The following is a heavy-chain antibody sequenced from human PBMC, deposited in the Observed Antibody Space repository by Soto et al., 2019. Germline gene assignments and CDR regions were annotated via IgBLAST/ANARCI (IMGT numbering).Heavy chain of an antibody. V-gene: IGHV4-59*01. Sequence: QVQLQESGPGLVKPSETLSLPCTVSGGSISSYYWSWLRQPPGKGLEWIGYNYYSGSNNYNPSLKXXVTNSADTTKXXFXLXXSSVAAADATEHYSAMALPQWGGECYTKRRTAVSSWGRGTKVTVSS. CDR2: NYYSGSN. CDR1: GGSISSYY. D-gene: IGHD2-21*01. J-gene: IGHJ3*01. CDR3: AMALPQWGGECYTKRRTAVSS.